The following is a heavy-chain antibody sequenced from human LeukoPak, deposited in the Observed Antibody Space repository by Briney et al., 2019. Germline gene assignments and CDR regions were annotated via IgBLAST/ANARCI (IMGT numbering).Heavy chain of an antibody. CDR2: INHSGST. CDR3: ASITMVRGVIRY. V-gene: IGHV4-34*01. Sequence: PSETLSLTCAVYGGSFSGYYWSWIRQPPGKGLEWIGEINHSGSTNYNPSLKSRVTISVDTSKNRFSLKLSSVTAADTAVYYCASITMVRGVIRYWGQGTLVTVSS. CDR1: GGSFSGYY. J-gene: IGHJ4*02. D-gene: IGHD3-10*01.